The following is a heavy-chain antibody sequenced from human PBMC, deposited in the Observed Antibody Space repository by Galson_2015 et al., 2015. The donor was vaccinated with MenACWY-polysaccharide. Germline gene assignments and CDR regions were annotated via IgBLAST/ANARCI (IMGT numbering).Heavy chain of an antibody. Sequence: SLRLSCAASGITFSRDGFHWVRQAPGKGLEWVAVSSSHNSKQFYADSVKGSFTVSRDESTSTLYLQMNSLRPEDTAVYYCARDRPDCSVGTCLPRNYFYYWGQGTLVTVSS. J-gene: IGHJ4*02. CDR2: SSSHNSKQ. D-gene: IGHD2-15*01. V-gene: IGHV3-30-3*01. CDR3: ARDRPDCSVGTCLPRNYFYY. CDR1: GITFSRDG.